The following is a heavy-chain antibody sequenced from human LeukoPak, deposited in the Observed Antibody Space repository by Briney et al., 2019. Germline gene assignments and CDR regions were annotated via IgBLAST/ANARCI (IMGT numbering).Heavy chain of an antibody. D-gene: IGHD3-3*02. J-gene: IGHJ4*02. V-gene: IGHV3-7*04. CDR2: IKEDGSEK. Sequence: GGSLRLSCAASGFTFSNYWMNWVRQAPGKGLEWVANIKEDGSEKFHVDSVKGRFIISRDNAKNSLYLQMNSLRAEDTAVYYCARDPQHLNFDYWGQGTLVTVSS. CDR3: ARDPQHLNFDY. CDR1: GFTFSNYW.